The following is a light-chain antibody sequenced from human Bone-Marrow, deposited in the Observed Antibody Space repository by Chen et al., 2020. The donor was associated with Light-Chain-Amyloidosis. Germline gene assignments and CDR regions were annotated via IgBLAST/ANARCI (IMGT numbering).Light chain of an antibody. CDR2: EVP. CDR1: SSDVGGDNH. Sequence: QSALTQPASVSGSPGQSITISCTGTSSDVGGDNHVSWYQQHPDKAPKLMIYEVPPRPSWLPDRFSGSKSDNTASLTSSGLQTDDEADDFCSSYTITNTLVFGSGTRVTVL. V-gene: IGLV2-14*01. J-gene: IGLJ1*01. CDR3: SSYTITNTLV.